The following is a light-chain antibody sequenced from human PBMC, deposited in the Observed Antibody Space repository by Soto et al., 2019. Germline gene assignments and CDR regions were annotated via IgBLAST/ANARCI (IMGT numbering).Light chain of an antibody. V-gene: IGKV4-1*01. CDR1: QSVLYNSDNKNY. J-gene: IGKJ4*01. CDR3: HTTLT. Sequence: DIVMTQSPDSLAVSLGERATINCKSSQSVLYNSDNKNYLAWYQQKPGQPPKLLIYWASTRDSGVPDRFSGSGSGADFTLTISSLQAEDVAVYYCHTTLTFGGGTKVEIK. CDR2: WAS.